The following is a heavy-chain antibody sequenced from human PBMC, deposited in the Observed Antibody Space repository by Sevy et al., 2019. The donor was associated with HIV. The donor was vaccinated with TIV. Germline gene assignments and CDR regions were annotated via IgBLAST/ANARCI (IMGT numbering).Heavy chain of an antibody. V-gene: IGHV3-48*03. CDR1: GFTFDDYA. Sequence: GGSLRLSCAASGFTFDDYAIHWVRQAPGKGLEWVSYISSTGSTLNYADSVRGRFTISRDNAKNSVFLQMNSLRAEDTAFYYCVRDLPPSATTVAHFDYWGQGSLVTVSS. CDR2: ISSTGSTL. CDR3: VRDLPPSATTVAHFDY. J-gene: IGHJ4*02. D-gene: IGHD4-17*01.